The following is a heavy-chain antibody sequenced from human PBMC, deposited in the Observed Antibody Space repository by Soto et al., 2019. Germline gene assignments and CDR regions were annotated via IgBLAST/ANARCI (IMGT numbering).Heavy chain of an antibody. V-gene: IGHV3-23*01. CDR3: ATVVIFGVVISKNGKFDP. Sequence: GGSPRLSCAASGFTFSIDAISWFRQAPGKGLEWVSAISGSGGSTYYADSVKGRFTISRDNSKNTLYLQMNSLRAEDTAVYYCATVVIFGVVISKNGKFDPCGQGTLETVSS. CDR2: ISGSGGST. D-gene: IGHD3-3*01. CDR1: GFTFSIDA. J-gene: IGHJ5*02.